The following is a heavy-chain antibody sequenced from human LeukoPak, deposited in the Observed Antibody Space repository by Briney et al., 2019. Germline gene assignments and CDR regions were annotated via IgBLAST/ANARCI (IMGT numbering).Heavy chain of an antibody. Sequence: GGSLRLSCAASGFTFSDYYMSWIRQAPGKGLEWVSYINSTGNTIYYADSVKVRFTISRDNAKNSLYLQMNSLRAEDKAMYYCATGGGSYWLYFPHWGQATLVTVSS. CDR1: GFTFSDYY. J-gene: IGHJ1*01. CDR3: ATGGGSYWLYFPH. D-gene: IGHD1-26*01. CDR2: INSTGNTI. V-gene: IGHV3-11*01.